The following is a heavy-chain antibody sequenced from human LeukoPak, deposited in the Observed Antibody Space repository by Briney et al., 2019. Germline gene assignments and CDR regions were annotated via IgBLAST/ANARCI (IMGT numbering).Heavy chain of an antibody. Sequence: ASVKVSCKASGGTFSSYAISWVRQAPGQGLEWMGGIIPIFGTANYAQKFQGRVTMTADESTSTAYMELSSLRSEDTAVYYCAREVAGRLYFDYWGQGTPVTVSS. J-gene: IGHJ4*02. CDR1: GGTFSSYA. D-gene: IGHD6-19*01. CDR2: IIPIFGTA. CDR3: AREVAGRLYFDY. V-gene: IGHV1-69*13.